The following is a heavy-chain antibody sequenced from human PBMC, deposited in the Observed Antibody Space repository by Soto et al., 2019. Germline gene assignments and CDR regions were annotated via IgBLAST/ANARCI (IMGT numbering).Heavy chain of an antibody. CDR1: GYTFTSYG. CDR2: ISAYNGNT. V-gene: IGHV1-18*01. J-gene: IGHJ6*02. CDR3: AREGFMGYCSGGSCVDYYYYGMDV. Sequence: ASVKVSCKASGYTFTSYGISWVRQAPGQGLEWTGWISAYNGNTNYAQKLQGRVTMTTDTSTSTAYMELRSLRPDDTAVYYCAREGFMGYCSGGSCVDYYYYGMDVWGQGTTVTVSS. D-gene: IGHD2-15*01.